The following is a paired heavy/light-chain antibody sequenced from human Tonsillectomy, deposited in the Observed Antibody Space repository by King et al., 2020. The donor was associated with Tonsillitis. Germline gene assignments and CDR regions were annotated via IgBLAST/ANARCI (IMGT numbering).Heavy chain of an antibody. J-gene: IGHJ4*02. CDR3: TSPDYGRY. D-gene: IGHD4-17*01. CDR2: MYDGGRT. Sequence: EVQLVESGGGLIQPGGSLRLSCAASGFDVSSNYMNWVRQAPGKGLEWVSIMYDGGRTDYADSVKGRFTISRDNSKNTLYLQMDSLRAEDTAVYYCTSPDYGRYWGQGTLVTVSS. CDR1: GFDVSSNY. V-gene: IGHV3-53*01.
Light chain of an antibody. CDR3: HQYYTVPPT. Sequence: DIVMTQSPDSLAVSLGERATINCKSSQSVLYSSNNNNYLAWFQKKPGQPPKLLIYWASTRESGVPDRFSGGGSGTNFSLTIDSLQAEDVAVYYCHQYYTVPPTFGQGTKLEIK. CDR2: WAS. J-gene: IGKJ2*01. CDR1: QSVLYSSNNNNY. V-gene: IGKV4-1*01.